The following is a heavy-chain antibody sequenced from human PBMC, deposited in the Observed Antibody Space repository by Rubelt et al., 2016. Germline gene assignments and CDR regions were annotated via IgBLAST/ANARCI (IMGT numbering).Heavy chain of an antibody. J-gene: IGHJ4*02. V-gene: IGHV3-66*01. D-gene: IGHD2-2*01. CDR1: GFTVSNSY. Sequence: EVQLVVSGGGLVQPGGSLRLSCAASGFTVSNSYIHWVRQAPGKGLEWVSVLYSGGAAYYAGSVKDRLTISRDNSKNTLYLHMNRLSAEDTAIYYCARDSTMSSSWSLDYWGQGTLVTVSS. CDR2: LYSGGAA. CDR3: ARDSTMSSSWSLDY.